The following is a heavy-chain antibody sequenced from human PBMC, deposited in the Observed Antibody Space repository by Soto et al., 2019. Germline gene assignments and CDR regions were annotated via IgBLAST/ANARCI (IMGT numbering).Heavy chain of an antibody. CDR1: GYSFTSYW. CDR3: ARGYSSSSLSLVMGIAAAGPDY. D-gene: IGHD6-13*01. CDR2: IYPGDSDT. J-gene: IGHJ4*02. Sequence: GESLKISCKGSGYSFTSYWIGWVRQMPGKGLEWMGIIYPGDSDTRYSPSFQGQVTISADESISTAYLQWSSLKASDTAMYYCARGYSSSSLSLVMGIAAAGPDYWGQGTLVTVSS. V-gene: IGHV5-51*01.